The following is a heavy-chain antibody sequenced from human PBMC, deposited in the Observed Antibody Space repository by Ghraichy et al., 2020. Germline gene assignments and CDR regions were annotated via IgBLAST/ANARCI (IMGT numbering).Heavy chain of an antibody. V-gene: IGHV1-18*04. J-gene: IGHJ5*02. D-gene: IGHD2-2*01. Sequence: ASVKVSCKASGYTFTSYGISWVRQAPGQGLEWMGWISAYNGNTNYAQKLQGRVTMTTDTSTSTAYMELRSLRSDDTAVYYCARGPGVVPAAIIWFDPWGQGTLVTVSS. CDR1: GYTFTSYG. CDR3: ARGPGVVPAAIIWFDP. CDR2: ISAYNGNT.